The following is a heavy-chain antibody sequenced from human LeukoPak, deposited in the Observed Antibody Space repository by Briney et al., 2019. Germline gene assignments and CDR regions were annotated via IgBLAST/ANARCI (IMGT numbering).Heavy chain of an antibody. V-gene: IGHV4-34*01. D-gene: IGHD5-24*01. J-gene: IGHJ4*02. CDR3: ARGISGRDGYNLQYYFDY. Sequence: PSETLSLTCAGYGGSFSGYYWGWIRQPPGKGLEGIGEINHSGSTNYNPSLKSRVTISVDTSKNQFPLKLSSVTAADTAVYYCARGISGRDGYNLQYYFDYWGQGTLVTVSS. CDR1: GGSFSGYY. CDR2: INHSGST.